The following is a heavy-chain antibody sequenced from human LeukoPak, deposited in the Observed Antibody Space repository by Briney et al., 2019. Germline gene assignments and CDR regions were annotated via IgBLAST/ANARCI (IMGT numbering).Heavy chain of an antibody. J-gene: IGHJ4*02. Sequence: GGSLRLSCAASGFTFSSYAMHWVRQARGKGLEWVAVISYDGSNKYSADSVKGRFTISRDNSKNTLYLQMNSLRTEDTAVYYCAREVRGAITVFDYWGQGTLVTVSS. V-gene: IGHV3-30-3*01. CDR2: ISYDGSNK. CDR1: GFTFSSYA. CDR3: AREVRGAITVFDY. D-gene: IGHD3-10*01.